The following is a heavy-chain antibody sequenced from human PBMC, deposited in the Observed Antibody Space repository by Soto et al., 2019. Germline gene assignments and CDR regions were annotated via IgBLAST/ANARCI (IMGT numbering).Heavy chain of an antibody. J-gene: IGHJ4*02. CDR1: GFTFDKVW. Sequence: EVQLVESGGGLVKPGGSLRLSCAVSGFTFDKVWMNWVRQAPGKGLEWVGRIKSKTDGGTTDYAAPVKGRFTISRDDSKNMLYLQMNSLKTEDTGMYFCTTRRDDLLYWGQGTLVTVSS. CDR3: TTRRDDLLY. D-gene: IGHD1-26*01. V-gene: IGHV3-15*07. CDR2: IKSKTDGGTT.